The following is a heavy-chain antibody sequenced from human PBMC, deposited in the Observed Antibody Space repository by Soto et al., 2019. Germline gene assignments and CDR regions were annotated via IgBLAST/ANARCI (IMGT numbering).Heavy chain of an antibody. CDR1: GFTFSSYS. D-gene: IGHD4-4*01. CDR3: ARAKISTVLSNYSRPIKKYYFDY. V-gene: IGHV3-21*01. Sequence: GGSLRLSCAASGFTFSSYSMNWVRQAPGKGLEWVSSISSSSSYIYYADSVKGRFTISRDNAKNSLYLQMNSLRAEDTAVYYCARAKISTVLSNYSRPIKKYYFDYWGQGTLVTVSS. J-gene: IGHJ4*02. CDR2: ISSSSSYI.